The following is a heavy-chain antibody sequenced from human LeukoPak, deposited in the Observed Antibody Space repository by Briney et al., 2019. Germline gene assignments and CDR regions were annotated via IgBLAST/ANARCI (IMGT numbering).Heavy chain of an antibody. CDR1: GLTFSSYG. CDR2: ITGDGTTT. J-gene: IGHJ4*02. CDR3: AKMQGYFDY. V-gene: IGHV3-23*01. Sequence: GGSLRLSCEASGLTFSSYGMSWVRQAPGKGLQWVSAITGDGTTTYYADSVKGRFTISRDNSKNMLYLQMSSLRAEDTAVYYCAKMQGYFDYWGQGTLVTVSS.